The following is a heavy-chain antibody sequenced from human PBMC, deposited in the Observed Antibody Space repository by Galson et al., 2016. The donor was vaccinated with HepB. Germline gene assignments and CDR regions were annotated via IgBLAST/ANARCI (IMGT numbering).Heavy chain of an antibody. CDR1: GASISAHY. CDR3: ARRLGRDVANYHYCSLDV. V-gene: IGHV4-59*11. D-gene: IGHD3-16*01. Sequence: SETLSLTCTVSGASISAHYWSWIRQPPGKGLEWIGYIYDSGSTNYNSSLNSRVTISRDTSKNQFSLKLTSVTAADTAVYYCARRLGRDVANYHYCSLDVWGQGTTVTVSS. CDR2: IYDSGST. J-gene: IGHJ6*02.